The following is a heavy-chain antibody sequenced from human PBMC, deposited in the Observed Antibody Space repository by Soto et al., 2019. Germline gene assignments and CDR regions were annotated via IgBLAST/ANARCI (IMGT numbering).Heavy chain of an antibody. Sequence: EVHLLEFGGGLVQPGGSLRLSCAASGFTFSNYAMNRVRQAPGKGLEWVSGITGSGGTTFYADSVKGRFTISRDNSKNAVYLQMNSVRADDTAVYYCAKEYTSSSRGSFDYWGQGALVTVSS. CDR1: GFTFSNYA. CDR3: AKEYTSSSRGSFDY. D-gene: IGHD2-2*01. J-gene: IGHJ4*02. V-gene: IGHV3-23*01. CDR2: ITGSGGTT.